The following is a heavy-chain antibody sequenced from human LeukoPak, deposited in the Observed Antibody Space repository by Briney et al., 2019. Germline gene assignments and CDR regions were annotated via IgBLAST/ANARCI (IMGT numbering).Heavy chain of an antibody. CDR1: GGSISSYY. V-gene: IGHV4-59*01. J-gene: IGHJ4*02. Sequence: PSETLSLTCTVSGGSISSYYWSWIRQPPGKGLEWIGYIYYSGSTNYNPSLKSRVTISVDTSKNQLSLKLSSVTAADTAVYYCARRNWEAGIDYWGQGTLVTVSS. D-gene: IGHD1-26*01. CDR2: IYYSGST. CDR3: ARRNWEAGIDY.